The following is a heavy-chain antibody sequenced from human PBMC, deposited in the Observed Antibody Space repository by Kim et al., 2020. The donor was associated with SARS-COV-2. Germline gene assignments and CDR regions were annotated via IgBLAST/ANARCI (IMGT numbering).Heavy chain of an antibody. J-gene: IGHJ3*02. V-gene: IGHV3-48*02. Sequence: GGSLRHSCAASGFTFSSYSMNWVRQAPGKGLEWVSYISSSSSTIYYADSVKGRFTISRDNAKNSLYLQMNSLRDEDTAVYYCASQTSHYYDSSGYDAFDIWGQGTMVTVSS. CDR3: ASQTSHYYDSSGYDAFDI. CDR1: GFTFSSYS. CDR2: ISSSSSTI. D-gene: IGHD3-22*01.